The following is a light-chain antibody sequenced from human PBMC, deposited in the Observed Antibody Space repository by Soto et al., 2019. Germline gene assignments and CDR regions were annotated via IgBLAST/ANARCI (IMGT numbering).Light chain of an antibody. CDR2: DVN. J-gene: IGLJ2*01. CDR3: ISYAGSNKRA. CDR1: SSDVGGYNY. Sequence: QSVLTQPPSASGSPGQSVAISCSGTSSDVGGYNYVSWYQQHPGKAPKLMIYDVNKRPSGVPDRFSGSKSGNTASLTVSGLQAEDEADYYCISYAGSNKRAFGGGTKLTVL. V-gene: IGLV2-8*01.